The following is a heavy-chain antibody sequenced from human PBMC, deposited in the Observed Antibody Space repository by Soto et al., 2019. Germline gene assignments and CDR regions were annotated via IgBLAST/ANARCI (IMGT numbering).Heavy chain of an antibody. CDR3: TTARPDSDFWSGDEGY. CDR1: GFTFSNAW. CDR2: IKSKTDGGTT. D-gene: IGHD3-3*01. J-gene: IGHJ4*02. V-gene: IGHV3-15*01. Sequence: GGSLRLSCAASGFTFSNAWMSWVRQAPGKGLEWVGRIKSKTDGGTTDYAAPVKGRFTISRDDSKNTLYLQMNSLKTEDTAVYYCTTARPDSDFWSGDEGYWGQGTPVTVSS.